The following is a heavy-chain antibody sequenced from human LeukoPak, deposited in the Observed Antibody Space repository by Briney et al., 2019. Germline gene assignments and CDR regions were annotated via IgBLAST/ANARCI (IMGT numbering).Heavy chain of an antibody. CDR2: ISTYNGNT. V-gene: IGHV1-18*01. D-gene: IGHD4-17*01. CDR3: ARITQTDYDFDY. Sequence: GASVKVSCKASGYTFTSYGISWVRQAPGQGLEWMGWISTYNGNTDYAQKLQGRVTMTTDTSTSTAYMELRSLRSDDTAVYYCARITQTDYDFDYWGQGTLVTVSS. J-gene: IGHJ4*02. CDR1: GYTFTSYG.